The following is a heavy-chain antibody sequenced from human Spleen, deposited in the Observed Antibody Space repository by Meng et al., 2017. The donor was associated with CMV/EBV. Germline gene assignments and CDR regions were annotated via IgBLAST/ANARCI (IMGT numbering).Heavy chain of an antibody. V-gene: IGHV1-46*01. J-gene: IGHJ4*02. CDR1: GYTFTSYY. CDR2: INPSGGST. CDR3: AREDKTPHPRTSRGFDY. Sequence: ASVKVSCKASGYTFTSYYMHWVRQAPGQGLEWMGIINPSGGSTSYAQKFQGRVTMTRDTSTTTVYMELSSLRSEDMAVYYCAREDKTPHPRTSRGFDYWGQGTLVTVSS.